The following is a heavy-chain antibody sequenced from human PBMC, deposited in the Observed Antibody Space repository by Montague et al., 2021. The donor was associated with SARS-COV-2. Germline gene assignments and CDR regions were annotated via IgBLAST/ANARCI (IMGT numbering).Heavy chain of an antibody. Sequence: SETLSLTSTVSDGSISSSSYYWGWIRQPPGKGLEWIGSIYYTGSTYYXPSLKSRVTVSVDTSKNQFSLKPSSATAADTAVYYCARDTRIAMLVVVTRYGLDVGGQGTTVTVSS. CDR1: DGSISSSSYY. J-gene: IGHJ6*02. D-gene: IGHD3-22*01. V-gene: IGHV4-39*07. CDR3: ARDTRIAMLVVVTRYGLDV. CDR2: IYYTGST.